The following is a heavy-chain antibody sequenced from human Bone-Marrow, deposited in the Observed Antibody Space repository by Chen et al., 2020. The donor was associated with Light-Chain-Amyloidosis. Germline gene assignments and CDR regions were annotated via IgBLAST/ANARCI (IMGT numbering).Heavy chain of an antibody. V-gene: IGHV3-13*05. CDR3: ARGGGVVWGDPWYFDL. Sequence: EVQLVESGGGLVQPGGSLRLSCAASGFTFSSYDMHWVRQATGKGLEWVSAIGTAGDPYYPGSVKGRFTISRENAKNSLYLQMNSLRAGDTAVYYCARGGGVVWGDPWYFDLWGRGTLSLSPQ. CDR1: GFTFSSYD. D-gene: IGHD3-3*01. CDR2: IGTAGDP. J-gene: IGHJ2*01.